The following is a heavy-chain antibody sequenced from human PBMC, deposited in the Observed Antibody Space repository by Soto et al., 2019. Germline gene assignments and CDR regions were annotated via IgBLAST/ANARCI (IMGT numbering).Heavy chain of an antibody. CDR2: ISWNSGSI. D-gene: IGHD2-15*01. Sequence: PGGSLRLSCAASGFTFDDYAMHWVRQAPGQGLEWVSGISWNSGSIGYADSVKGRFAISRDNAKNSLYLQMNSLRAEDTALYYCAKAFERYCSGGSCYFDYWGQGTLVTVSS. V-gene: IGHV3-9*01. CDR1: GFTFDDYA. CDR3: AKAFERYCSGGSCYFDY. J-gene: IGHJ4*02.